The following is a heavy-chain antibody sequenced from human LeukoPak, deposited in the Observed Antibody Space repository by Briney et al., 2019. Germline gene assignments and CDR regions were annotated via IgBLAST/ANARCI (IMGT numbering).Heavy chain of an antibody. D-gene: IGHD5-12*01. Sequence: GGSLRLSCAASGCTFSSYEMNWVRQAPGKGLEWVSYISSSGSTIYYADSVKGRFTISRDNAKNSLYLQMNSLRAEDTAVYYCARDLGLRSFDYWGQGTLVTVSS. CDR2: ISSSGSTI. CDR3: ARDLGLRSFDY. V-gene: IGHV3-48*03. J-gene: IGHJ4*02. CDR1: GCTFSSYE.